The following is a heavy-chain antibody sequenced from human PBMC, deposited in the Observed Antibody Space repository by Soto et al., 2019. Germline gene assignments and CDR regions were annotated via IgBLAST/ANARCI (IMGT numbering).Heavy chain of an antibody. CDR3: ARDLGDYDFWSGYYV. CDR1: GGSISSGGYY. D-gene: IGHD3-3*01. CDR2: IYYSGST. J-gene: IGHJ4*02. Sequence: SETLSLTCTVSGGSISSGGYYWSWIHQHPGKGLERIGYIYYSGSTYYNPSLKSRVTISVDTSKNQFSLKLSSVTAADTAVYYCARDLGDYDFWSGYYVWGQGTLVTVSS. V-gene: IGHV4-31*03.